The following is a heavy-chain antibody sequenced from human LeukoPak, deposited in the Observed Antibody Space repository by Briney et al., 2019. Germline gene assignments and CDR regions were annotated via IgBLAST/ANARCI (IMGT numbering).Heavy chain of an antibody. CDR1: GSSISGDYF. CDR2: VNQGGST. Sequence: PSETLSLTCSVSGSSISGDYFWGWVRPPPGKGLEWIGSVNQGGSTYYYWSLKSRVTMSVDTSKNQLSLKLTSVTAADTAVYFCARVIGATSMDCWGQGTLVTVSS. V-gene: IGHV4-38-2*02. D-gene: IGHD2-15*01. CDR3: ARVIGATSMDC. J-gene: IGHJ4*02.